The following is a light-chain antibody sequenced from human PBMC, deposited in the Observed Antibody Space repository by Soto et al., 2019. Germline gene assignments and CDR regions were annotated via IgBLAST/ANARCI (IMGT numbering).Light chain of an antibody. CDR3: SSYTSSRLYV. CDR1: SSDVGGYNY. J-gene: IGLJ1*01. CDR2: EVS. Sequence: QSVLTQPASVSGSPGQSITISCTGTSSDVGGYNYVSWYQQHPGKAPKLMIYEVSNRPSGVSNRFSGSKSGNTASLTISGLPAEDEADYYCSSYTSSRLYVFGTGTKVTVL. V-gene: IGLV2-14*01.